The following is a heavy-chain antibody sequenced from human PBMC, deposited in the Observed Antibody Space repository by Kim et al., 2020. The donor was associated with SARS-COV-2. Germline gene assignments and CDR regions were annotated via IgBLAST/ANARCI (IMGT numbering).Heavy chain of an antibody. CDR1: GFTFSSHW. CDR2: LSTDGSTI. D-gene: IGHD6-19*01. CDR3: AREGVAGFDY. J-gene: IGHJ4*02. Sequence: GGSLRLSCVASGFTFSSHWMHWVRQTPGKGLVWVSRLSTDGSTIDYAGSVKGRFTISRDSAKNTLYLQMNNLRAEDTAVYYCAREGVAGFDYWGQGTLVT. V-gene: IGHV3-74*01.